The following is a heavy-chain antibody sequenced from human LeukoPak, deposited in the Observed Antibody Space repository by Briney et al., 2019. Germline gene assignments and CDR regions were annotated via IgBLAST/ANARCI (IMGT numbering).Heavy chain of an antibody. J-gene: IGHJ3*02. D-gene: IGHD2-2*01. Sequence: ASVKVSCKASGGTFSSYAISWVRQAPGQGLEWMGRIIPILGIANYAQKFQGRVTITADKSTSTAYMELSSLRSEDTAVYYCARKYCSSTSCHAFDIWGQGTVVTVSS. CDR2: IIPILGIA. V-gene: IGHV1-69*04. CDR1: GGTFSSYA. CDR3: ARKYCSSTSCHAFDI.